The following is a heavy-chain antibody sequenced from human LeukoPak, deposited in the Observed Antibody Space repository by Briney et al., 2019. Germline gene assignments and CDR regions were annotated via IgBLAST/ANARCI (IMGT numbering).Heavy chain of an antibody. J-gene: IGHJ4*02. V-gene: IGHV3-30*18. D-gene: IGHD6-19*01. CDR2: ISHDGNNK. CDR1: GFTFSSYG. Sequence: GGSLRFSCSVSGFTFSSYGMHWVRQAPGKGLEWLAVISHDGNNKYYADSVRGRFTLSRDNSKNTLYLQMNSLRAEDTAVYYCAKSGLSSGWYPYDNWGQGALVTVSS. CDR3: AKSGLSSGWYPYDN.